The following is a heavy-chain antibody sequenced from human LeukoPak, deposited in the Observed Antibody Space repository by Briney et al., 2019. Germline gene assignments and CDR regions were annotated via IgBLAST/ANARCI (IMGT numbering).Heavy chain of an antibody. J-gene: IGHJ6*02. CDR2: INAGNGNT. Sequence: ASVKVSCKASGYTFTSYAMHWVRQAPGQRLEWMGWINAGNGNTKYSQKFQGRVTITRDTSASTAYMELSSLRSEDTAVYYCARAEDFGSYPYYYGMDVWGQGTTVTVSS. V-gene: IGHV1-3*01. CDR1: GYTFTSYA. D-gene: IGHD1-26*01. CDR3: ARAEDFGSYPYYYGMDV.